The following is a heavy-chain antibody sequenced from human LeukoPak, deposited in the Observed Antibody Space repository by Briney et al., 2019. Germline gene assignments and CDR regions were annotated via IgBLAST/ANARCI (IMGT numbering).Heavy chain of an antibody. CDR3: ARDKPQSYFDF. V-gene: IGHV4-59*01. Sequence: PSETLSLTCTVSGGSISSYYWSWIRQPPGKGLEWIGYIYYSGSTNYNPSLKSRVTISVDTSKNQFSLKLRSVTAADTAVYYCARDKPQSYFDFWGQGTLVTVSS. J-gene: IGHJ4*02. CDR2: IYYSGST. CDR1: GGSISSYY.